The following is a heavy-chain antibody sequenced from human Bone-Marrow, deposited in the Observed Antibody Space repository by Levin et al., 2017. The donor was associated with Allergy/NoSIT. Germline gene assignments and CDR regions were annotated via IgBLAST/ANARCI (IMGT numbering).Heavy chain of an antibody. D-gene: IGHD6-13*01. J-gene: IGHJ6*02. CDR3: ARAGIAAAGTLDYCYGMDV. CDR1: GGTFSSYA. Sequence: GGSLRLSCKASGGTFSSYAISWVRQAPGQGLEWMGGIIPIFGTANYAQKFQGRVTITADESTSTAYMELSSLRSEDTAVYYCARAGIAAAGTLDYCYGMDVWGQGTTVTVSS. V-gene: IGHV1-69*01. CDR2: IIPIFGTA.